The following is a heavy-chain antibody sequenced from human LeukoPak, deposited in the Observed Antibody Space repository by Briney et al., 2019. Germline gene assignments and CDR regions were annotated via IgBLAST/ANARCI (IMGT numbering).Heavy chain of an antibody. CDR2: IWYDGSNK. CDR3: ARDRTHYADY. CDR1: GFTFSHCG. V-gene: IGHV3-33*01. J-gene: IGHJ4*02. Sequence: GSLRLSCTTSGFTFSHCGMHWVRRAPGKGLEWVAVIWYDGSNKYYADSAKGRFTISRDNSKNTLYLQMNGLRAEDTAVYYCARDRTHYADYWGQGTLVTVSS.